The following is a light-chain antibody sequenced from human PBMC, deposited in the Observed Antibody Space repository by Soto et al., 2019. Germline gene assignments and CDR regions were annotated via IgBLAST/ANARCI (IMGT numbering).Light chain of an antibody. CDR1: QSISAW. CDR2: KAS. V-gene: IGKV1-5*03. CDR3: QQYNSNPLT. J-gene: IGKJ4*01. Sequence: DIQMTQSPSTLSASVGDRVIITCRASQSISAWLAWYQQKPGKAPKLLIYKASSLESGVPSRFSGSGSGTEFTLTISSLQPDDFATYYCQQYNSNPLTFGEGTKVQIK.